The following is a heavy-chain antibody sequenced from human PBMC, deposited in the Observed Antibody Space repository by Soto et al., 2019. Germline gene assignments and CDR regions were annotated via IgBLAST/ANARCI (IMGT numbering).Heavy chain of an antibody. CDR1: GGSISSYY. V-gene: IGHV4-59*08. CDR3: ARLGSVYYDILTGYWPLYNWFDP. J-gene: IGHJ5*02. Sequence: PSETLSLTCTVSGGSISSYYWSWIRQPPGKGLEWIGYIYYSGSTNYNPSLKSRVTISVDTSKNQFSLKLSSVTAADTAVYYCARLGSVYYDILTGYWPLYNWFDPWGQGTLVTVSS. CDR2: IYYSGST. D-gene: IGHD3-9*01.